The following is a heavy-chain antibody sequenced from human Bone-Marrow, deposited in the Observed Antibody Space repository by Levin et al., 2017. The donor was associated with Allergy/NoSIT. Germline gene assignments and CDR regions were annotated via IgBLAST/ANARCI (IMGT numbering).Heavy chain of an antibody. CDR3: ARDYCSSTSCYDAFDI. Sequence: PGGSLRLSCAASGFTFSSYSMNWVRQAPGKGLEWVSYISSSSSTIYYADSVKGRFTISRDNAKNSLYLQMNSLRAEDTAVYYCARDYCSSTSCYDAFDIWGQGTMVTVSS. CDR1: GFTFSSYS. D-gene: IGHD2-2*01. CDR2: ISSSSSTI. J-gene: IGHJ3*02. V-gene: IGHV3-48*01.